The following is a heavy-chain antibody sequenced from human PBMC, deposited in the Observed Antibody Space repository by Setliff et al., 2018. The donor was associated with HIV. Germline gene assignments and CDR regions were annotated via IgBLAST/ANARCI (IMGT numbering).Heavy chain of an antibody. CDR1: GYTFTAYY. D-gene: IGHD1-26*01. CDR2: INPNGGST. CDR3: ARLDSGCYYGLDV. Sequence: ASVKVSCKASGYTFTAYYMNWVRQAPGQGLEWMVVINPNGGSTSCAQKFQGRFTMTRHTSTSTFYMELSSLRSEDTAVYYGARLDSGCYYGLDVWGQGTTVTVSS. V-gene: IGHV1-46*01. J-gene: IGHJ6*02.